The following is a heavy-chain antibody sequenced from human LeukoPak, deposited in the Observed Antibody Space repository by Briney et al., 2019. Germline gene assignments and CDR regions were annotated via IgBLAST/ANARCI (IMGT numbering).Heavy chain of an antibody. V-gene: IGHV3-53*01. J-gene: IGHJ4*02. CDR3: ARGPNYGDYGGQ. Sequence: AGGSLRLSSVASRFTVSNNYMSWVCQAPGKGLEWVSLIYGGGTTSYADSVKGRFTISSDSSTITVYLQMNSLRAEDTAVYYCARGPNYGDYGGQWGQGTLVTVSS. D-gene: IGHD4-17*01. CDR2: IYGGGTT. CDR1: RFTVSNNY.